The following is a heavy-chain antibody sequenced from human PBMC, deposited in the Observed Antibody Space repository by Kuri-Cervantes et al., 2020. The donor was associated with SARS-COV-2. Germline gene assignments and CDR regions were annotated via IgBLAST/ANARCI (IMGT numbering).Heavy chain of an antibody. CDR1: GGSISSSSYY. CDR3: ASPYCSSTSCYSVIDAFDI. D-gene: IGHD2-2*01. V-gene: IGHV4-39*01. CDR2: IYYSGST. Sequence: ESLKISCTVSGGSISSSSYYWGWIRQPPGKGLEWIGSIYYSGSTYYNPSLKSRVTISVDTSKNQFSLKLSSVTAADTAVYYCASPYCSSTSCYSVIDAFDIWGQGTMVTVSS. J-gene: IGHJ3*02.